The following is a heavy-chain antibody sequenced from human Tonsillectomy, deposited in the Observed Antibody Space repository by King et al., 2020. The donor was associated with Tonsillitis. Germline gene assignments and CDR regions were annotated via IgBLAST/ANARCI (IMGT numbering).Heavy chain of an antibody. CDR2: ISSSSSYT. CDR1: GFTFSDYY. J-gene: IGHJ4*02. D-gene: IGHD3-22*01. CDR3: ARDLYYSDSSGYPPGY. V-gene: IGHV3-11*06. Sequence: VQLVESGGGLVKPGGSLRLSCAASGFTFSDYYMSWIRQAPGKGLEWVSYISSSSSYTNYADSVKGRFTISRDNAKNSLYLQMNSLRAEDTAVYYCARDLYYSDSSGYPPGYWGQGTLVTVSS.